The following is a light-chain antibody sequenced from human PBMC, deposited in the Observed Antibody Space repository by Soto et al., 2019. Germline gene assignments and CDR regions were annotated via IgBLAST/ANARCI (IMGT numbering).Light chain of an antibody. CDR1: QTISSW. J-gene: IGKJ1*01. CDR3: LQDYNYPRT. V-gene: IGKV1-5*03. Sequence: DIQMTQSPSTLSGSVGDRVTITCRASQTISSWLAWYQQKPGKAPKLLIYKASTLKSGVPSRFSGSGSGTDFTLTISSLQPEDFATYYCLQDYNYPRTFGQGTKVEIK. CDR2: KAS.